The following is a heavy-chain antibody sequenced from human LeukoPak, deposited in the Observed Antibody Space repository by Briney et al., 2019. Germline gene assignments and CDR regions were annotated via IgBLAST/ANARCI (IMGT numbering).Heavy chain of an antibody. J-gene: IGHJ5*02. Sequence: GSVKVSCKASGGTFSSYAISWVRQAPGQGLEWMGWISAYNGNTNYAQKLQGRVTMTTDTSTSTAYMELRSLRSDDTAVYYCARDGHSSSWYRGNSFDPWGQGTLVTVSS. CDR3: ARDGHSSSWYRGNSFDP. V-gene: IGHV1-18*01. CDR2: ISAYNGNT. CDR1: GGTFSSYA. D-gene: IGHD6-13*01.